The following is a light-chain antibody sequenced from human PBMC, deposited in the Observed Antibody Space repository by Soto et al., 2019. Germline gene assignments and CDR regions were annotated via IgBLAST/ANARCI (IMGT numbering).Light chain of an antibody. V-gene: IGKV1-39*01. Sequence: MQMTQSPSSLSASVGDRVTITCRTSQSISRYLNWYQQKPGRAPTLPIYHASTLQSGVPSRFSGSGSETDFTLTISSLQPEDFATYYCQQGYSTLWTFGQGTKLDIK. CDR1: QSISRY. CDR2: HAS. J-gene: IGKJ1*01. CDR3: QQGYSTLWT.